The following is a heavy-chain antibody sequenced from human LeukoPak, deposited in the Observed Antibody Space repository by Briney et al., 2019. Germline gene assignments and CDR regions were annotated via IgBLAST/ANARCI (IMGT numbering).Heavy chain of an antibody. V-gene: IGHV3-30-3*01. D-gene: IGHD6-13*01. J-gene: IGHJ6*02. Sequence: GGSLRLSCAASGFTFSSYAMHWVRQAPGKGLEWVAVISYDGSNKYYADSVKGRFTISRDNSKNTLYLQMNSLRAEDTAVYYCGRGGAAGGGMDVWGQGTTVTVSS. CDR3: GRGGAAGGGMDV. CDR2: ISYDGSNK. CDR1: GFTFSSYA.